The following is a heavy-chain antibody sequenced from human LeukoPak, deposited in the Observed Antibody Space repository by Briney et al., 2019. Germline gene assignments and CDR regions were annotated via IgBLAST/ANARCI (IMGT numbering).Heavy chain of an antibody. J-gene: IGHJ4*02. V-gene: IGHV4-59*01. CDR1: GGSISSYY. CDR3: ARDRPESGYDNDY. D-gene: IGHD5-12*01. CDR2: IYYSGST. Sequence: PSETLSLTCTVSGGSISSYYWSWIRQPPGKGLEWIGYIYYSGSTNYNPSLKSRVTISVDTSKNQFSLKLSSVTAADTAVYYCARDRPESGYDNDYWGQGTLVTVSS.